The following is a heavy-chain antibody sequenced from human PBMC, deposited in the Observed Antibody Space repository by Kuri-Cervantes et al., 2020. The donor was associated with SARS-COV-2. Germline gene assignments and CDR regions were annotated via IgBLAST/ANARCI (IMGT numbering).Heavy chain of an antibody. Sequence: SLKISCAASGFRFDGYGMHWVRQAPGKGLEWVAGISSNGGVSGYADSFKGRFSISRDNARNSLLLQMNSLSTEDTAFYYCAKDAWVGATYFDFWGRGALVTVSS. CDR3: AKDAWVGATYFDF. D-gene: IGHD1-26*01. CDR2: ISSNGGVS. CDR1: GFRFDGYG. V-gene: IGHV3-9*01. J-gene: IGHJ4*02.